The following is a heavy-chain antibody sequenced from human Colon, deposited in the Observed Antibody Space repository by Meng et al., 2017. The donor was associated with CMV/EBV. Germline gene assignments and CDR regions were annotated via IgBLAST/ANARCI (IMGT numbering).Heavy chain of an antibody. J-gene: IGHJ4*02. V-gene: IGHV1-8*01. CDR2: MKPNSGDT. Sequence: SSVQVSCKASGYTFTSNAINWVRQATGQGLEWMGWMKPNSGDTGYAPNFQGRITMTRNTSINTAYMELRSLTNEDTAIYYCARGIPDFWGQGTLVTVSS. D-gene: IGHD3/OR15-3a*01. CDR3: ARGIPDF. CDR1: GYTFTSNA.